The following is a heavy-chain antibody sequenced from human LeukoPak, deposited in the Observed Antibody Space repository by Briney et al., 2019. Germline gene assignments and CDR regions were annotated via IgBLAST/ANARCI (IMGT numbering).Heavy chain of an antibody. J-gene: IGHJ4*02. V-gene: IGHV3-23*01. CDR1: GFTFSTYA. CDR2: ISSGGDT. D-gene: IGHD2-15*01. CDR3: AKGVGGYYFDN. Sequence: AGSLTLSCAASGFTFSTYAMSWVRQAPGKGLEWISIISSGGDTYYADSVKGRFTISRDNSKNTLDLQMSSLRAEDTAVYYCAKGVGGYYFDNWGQGTLVTVSS.